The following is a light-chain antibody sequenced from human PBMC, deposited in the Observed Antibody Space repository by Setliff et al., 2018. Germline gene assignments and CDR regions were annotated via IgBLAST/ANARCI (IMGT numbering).Light chain of an antibody. CDR2: AVS. CDR1: SSDVGSYDL. Sequence: QSVLAQPASVSGSPGQSITISCSGTSSDVGSYDLVSWYQQHPGKAPKLIIYAVSDRPSGVSNRFSGPKSGNTASLTISGLQTEDEADYYCNAYTSGTTYVFGTGTKV. J-gene: IGLJ1*01. V-gene: IGLV2-14*03. CDR3: NAYTSGTTYV.